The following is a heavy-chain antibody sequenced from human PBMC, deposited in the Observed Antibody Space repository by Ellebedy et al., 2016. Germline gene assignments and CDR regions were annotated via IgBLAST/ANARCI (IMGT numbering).Heavy chain of an antibody. CDR3: ARDGDFRSGYSVFDY. D-gene: IGHD3-3*01. CDR2: IWYDGSNK. J-gene: IGHJ4*02. Sequence: GESLKISCAASGFTFSSYGMHWVRQAPGKGLEWVAVIWYDGSNKYYADSVKGRFTISRDNSKNTLYLQMNSLRAEDTAVYYCARDGDFRSGYSVFDYWGQGTLVTVSS. V-gene: IGHV3-33*01. CDR1: GFTFSSYG.